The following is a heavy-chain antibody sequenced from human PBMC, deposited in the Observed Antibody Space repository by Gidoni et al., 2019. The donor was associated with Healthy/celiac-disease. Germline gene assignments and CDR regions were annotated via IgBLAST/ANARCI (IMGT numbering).Heavy chain of an antibody. D-gene: IGHD5-12*01. V-gene: IGHV3-30*18. Sequence: QVQLVESGGGVVQPGRSLRLSCAASGFTFSSYGMHWVRQAPGQGLECVAVISYDGSNKYYADSVKGRFTSSRDNSKNTRYLQMNSLRAEDTAVYYCAKEPLGGYDFGLDYWGQGTLVTVSS. J-gene: IGHJ4*02. CDR3: AKEPLGGYDFGLDY. CDR2: ISYDGSNK. CDR1: GFTFSSYG.